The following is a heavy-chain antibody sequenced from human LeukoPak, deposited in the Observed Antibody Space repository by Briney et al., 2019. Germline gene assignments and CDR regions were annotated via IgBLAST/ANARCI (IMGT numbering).Heavy chain of an antibody. J-gene: IGHJ6*03. Sequence: SETLSLTCTVSGGSISSHYWSWIRQPPGKGLEWIGYIYYSGSTNYNPSLKSRVTISVDTSKSQFSLKLSSVTAADTAVYYCARVPVGATNYYYYYMDVWGKGTTVTVSS. D-gene: IGHD1-26*01. CDR2: IYYSGST. V-gene: IGHV4-59*11. CDR1: GGSISSHY. CDR3: ARVPVGATNYYYYYMDV.